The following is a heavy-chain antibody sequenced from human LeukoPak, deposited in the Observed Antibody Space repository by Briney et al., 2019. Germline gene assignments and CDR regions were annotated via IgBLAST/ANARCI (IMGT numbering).Heavy chain of an antibody. CDR2: INASNGNT. V-gene: IGHV1-3*01. D-gene: IGHD3-10*01. Sequence: GASVKVSCKASGYTFTNYAMHWVRQAPGQSLEWMGWINASNGNTKYSQKFQGRVTITRDASASTAYMELSSLTSEDTAVYYCAAYGSGTYELDYWGQGTLVAVSS. CDR3: AAYGSGTYELDY. J-gene: IGHJ4*02. CDR1: GYTFTNYA.